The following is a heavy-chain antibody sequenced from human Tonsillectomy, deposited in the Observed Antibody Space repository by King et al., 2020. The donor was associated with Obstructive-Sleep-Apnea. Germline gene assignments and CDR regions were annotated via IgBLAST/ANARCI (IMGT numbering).Heavy chain of an antibody. Sequence: VQLQESGPGLVKPSETLSLTCTVSGYSISSGYYWGWIRQPPGKGLEWIGSMYHSGRTSYNPSLQSRVTISVDTSKNPFSLKLSSVTAADTAVYYCASGRGSYTITDYWGQGTLVTVSS. D-gene: IGHD1-26*01. V-gene: IGHV4-38-2*02. CDR2: MYHSGRT. CDR3: ASGRGSYTITDY. J-gene: IGHJ4*02. CDR1: GYSISSGYY.